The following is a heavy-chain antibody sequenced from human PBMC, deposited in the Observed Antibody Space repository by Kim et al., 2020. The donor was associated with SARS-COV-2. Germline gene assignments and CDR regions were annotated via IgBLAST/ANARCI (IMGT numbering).Heavy chain of an antibody. V-gene: IGHV1-46*01. Sequence: AQKCQGRVTMPRDTSTSTVYMGLSSLRSEDTAVYYCARSYDSSGYYYLSYWGQGTLVTVSS. CDR3: ARSYDSSGYYYLSY. J-gene: IGHJ4*02. D-gene: IGHD3-22*01.